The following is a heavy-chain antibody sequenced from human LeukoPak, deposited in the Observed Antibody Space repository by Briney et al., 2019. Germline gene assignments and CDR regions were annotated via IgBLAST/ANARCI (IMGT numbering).Heavy chain of an antibody. V-gene: IGHV4-34*01. D-gene: IGHD6-19*01. Sequence: SETLSLTCAVYGGSFSGYYWSWIRQPPGKGLEWIGEINHSGSTNYNPSLKSRVTISVDTSKNQFSLKLSSVTAADTAVYYCARGYSSGWYGGWGQGTLVTVSS. CDR3: ARGYSSGWYGG. CDR2: INHSGST. CDR1: GGSFSGYY. J-gene: IGHJ4*02.